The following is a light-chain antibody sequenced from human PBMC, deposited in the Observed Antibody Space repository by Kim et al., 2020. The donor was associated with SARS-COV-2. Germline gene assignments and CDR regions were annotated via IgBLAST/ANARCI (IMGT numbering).Light chain of an antibody. CDR3: QQYGSSYS. J-gene: IGKJ2*03. CDR1: QSVSSRC. CDR2: GAS. Sequence: SFSTGERPTHSCRACQSVSSRCLGWYEQKPGQSPSLLIYGASSRAAGIPVRFSGSGSGTDFTLTISRLEPEDFAVYYCQQYGSSYSFGQGTKLEI. V-gene: IGKV3-20*01.